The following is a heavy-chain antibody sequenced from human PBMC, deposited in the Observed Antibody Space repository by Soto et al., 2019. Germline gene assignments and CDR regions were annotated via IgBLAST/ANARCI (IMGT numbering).Heavy chain of an antibody. CDR2: ISDSGGST. CDR3: ARDGWFLPHDY. J-gene: IGHJ4*02. CDR1: GFTFSNYG. D-gene: IGHD2-15*01. V-gene: IGHV3-23*01. Sequence: GGSLRLSCAASGFTFSNYGMSWVRQAPGKGLEWVSVISDSGGSTYYADSVKGRFTISRDKSKNTLYLQMNSLRAEDTAVYYCARDGWFLPHDYWGQGTLVTVSS.